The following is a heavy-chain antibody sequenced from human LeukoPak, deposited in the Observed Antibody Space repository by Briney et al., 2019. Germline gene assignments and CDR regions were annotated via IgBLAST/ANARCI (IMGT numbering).Heavy chain of an antibody. J-gene: IGHJ4*02. D-gene: IGHD5-12*01. CDR1: GFAFDDYP. V-gene: IGHV3-43*02. CDR2: ISGAGDSI. CDR3: TKGIKGYDY. Sequence: GGSLRLSCAASGFAFDDYPMRWVRQAPGKGLEWVSLISGAGDSIYYTDSVKGRFTISRDNSKNSLYLQMNFLRTEDTALYYCTKGIKGYDYWGQGTLVTVSS.